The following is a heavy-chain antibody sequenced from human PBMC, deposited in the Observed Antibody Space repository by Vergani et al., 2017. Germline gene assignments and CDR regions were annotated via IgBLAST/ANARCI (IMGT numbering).Heavy chain of an antibody. V-gene: IGHV3-23*01. CDR1: GFTVSGYA. D-gene: IGHD1-20*01. Sequence: EVQLLESGGGLVQPGGSLRLSCATSGFTVSGYAMSWVRQAPGKGLEWVSGISASGAPTYYADSVKGRVTISRDNSKNTLYLQMNSLRVEDTAVYYCARAYGRYDWFDYWGQRTLVTVSS. CDR3: ARAYGRYDWFDY. CDR2: ISASGAPT. J-gene: IGHJ4*01.